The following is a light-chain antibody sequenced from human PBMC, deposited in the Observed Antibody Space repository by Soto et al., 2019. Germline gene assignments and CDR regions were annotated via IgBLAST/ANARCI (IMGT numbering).Light chain of an antibody. CDR2: GAS. Sequence: EIVLTQSPGTLSLSPGERATLSCRAGQSVSSSYLAWYQQEPGQAPRLLIYGASSRATGIPDRFSGSGSGTDFTLTISRLEPEDFAVYYCQQRSNWPPGLTFGGGTKVDIK. CDR1: QSVSSSY. CDR3: QQRSNWPPGLT. J-gene: IGKJ4*01. V-gene: IGKV3D-20*02.